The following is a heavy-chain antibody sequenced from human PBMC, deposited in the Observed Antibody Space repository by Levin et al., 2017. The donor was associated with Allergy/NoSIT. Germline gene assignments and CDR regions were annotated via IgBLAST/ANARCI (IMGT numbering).Heavy chain of an antibody. V-gene: IGHV3-21*01. CDR3: ARDRDIVATIGVGDFDY. J-gene: IGHJ4*02. CDR2: ISSSSSYI. D-gene: IGHD5-12*01. CDR1: GFTFSSYS. Sequence: PGGSLRLSCAASGFTFSSYSMNWVRQAPGKGLEWVSSISSSSSYIYYADSVKGRFTISRDNAKNSLYLQMNSLRAEDTAVYYCARDRDIVATIGVGDFDYWGQGTLVTVSS.